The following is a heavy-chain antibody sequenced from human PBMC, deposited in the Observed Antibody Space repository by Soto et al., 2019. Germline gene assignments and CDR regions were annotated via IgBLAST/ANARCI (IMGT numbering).Heavy chain of an antibody. CDR3: ARGSFWYDSSVDAFDI. CDR2: INSDGSST. J-gene: IGHJ3*02. D-gene: IGHD3-22*01. Sequence: GGSLRLSCAASGFTFSSYWMYWVRQAPGKGLVWVSRINSDGSSTNYADSVKGRFTISRDNSKSTLNLQMNSLRAEDTAVYYCARGSFWYDSSVDAFDIWGQGTMVTVSS. V-gene: IGHV3-74*01. CDR1: GFTFSSYW.